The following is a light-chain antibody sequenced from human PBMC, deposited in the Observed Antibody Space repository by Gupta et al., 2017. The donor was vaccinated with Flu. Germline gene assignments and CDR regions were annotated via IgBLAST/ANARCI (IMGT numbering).Light chain of an antibody. CDR2: DAS. Sequence: EFVLTQSPATLSLSPGERAVLSCRASQSVSTSLAWYQQKPGQAPRLLMYDASRRAAGLPARFSGSGSGTDFTLTISTREQEDFAVYYCQQRSDLPMYTFGQGTKLEIK. CDR3: QQRSDLPMYT. CDR1: QSVSTS. V-gene: IGKV3-11*01. J-gene: IGKJ2*01.